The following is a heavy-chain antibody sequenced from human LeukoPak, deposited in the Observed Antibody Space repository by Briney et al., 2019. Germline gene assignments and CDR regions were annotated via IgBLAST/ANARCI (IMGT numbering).Heavy chain of an antibody. V-gene: IGHV3-9*01. CDR3: ATPVPYYYDNSGYYGGSADNY. D-gene: IGHD3-22*01. CDR1: GFTFDDYA. Sequence: GGSLRLSCAASGFTFDDYAMNWVRQAPGKGLEWVSGISWNSGRIGYADSVKGRFTISRDNAKNSLYLQMNSLRAEDTAVYYCATPVPYYYDNSGYYGGSADNYWGQGTLVTVSS. CDR2: ISWNSGRI. J-gene: IGHJ4*02.